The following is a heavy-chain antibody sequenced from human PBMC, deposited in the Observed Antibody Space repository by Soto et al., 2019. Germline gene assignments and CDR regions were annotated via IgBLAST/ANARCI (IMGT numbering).Heavy chain of an antibody. D-gene: IGHD1-7*01. V-gene: IGHV3-21*01. CDR3: AVGEETGTPYFGN. CDR1: GFTFSSYS. Sequence: EVQLLESGGGLVKPGGSLRLSCTASGFTFSSYSMNWVRRAPGKGLEWVSSISSSSSFIYSAGSVKGRFTISRDNAKNSLYLQMNSLRAEDTAVYYCAVGEETGTPYFGNWGQGTLVTFSS. J-gene: IGHJ4*02. CDR2: ISSSSSFI.